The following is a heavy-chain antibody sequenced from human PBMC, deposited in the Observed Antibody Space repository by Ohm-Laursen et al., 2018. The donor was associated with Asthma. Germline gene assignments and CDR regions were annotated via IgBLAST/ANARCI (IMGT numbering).Heavy chain of an antibody. CDR1: GGTFSSYA. V-gene: IGHV1-69*01. Sequence: GSSVKVSCKASGGTFSSYAISWVRQAPGQGLEWMGGIIPIFGTANYAQKFQGRITITADESTSTAYMDLSSLRSEDTAVYYCARGGYSGYDLYYAMDVWGQGTTVTVSS. CDR3: ARGGYSGYDLYYAMDV. CDR2: IIPIFGTA. D-gene: IGHD5-12*01. J-gene: IGHJ6*02.